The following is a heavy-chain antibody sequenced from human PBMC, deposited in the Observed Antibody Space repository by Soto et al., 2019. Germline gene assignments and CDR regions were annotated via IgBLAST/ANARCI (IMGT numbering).Heavy chain of an antibody. Sequence: GXSVKVSCKASGYTFTHFYITWVRQAPGQGLEWMGAISPHNFNTNYAQKFRGRVTLTTEKSTNTAYMDLRSLTSEDTAVYYCARDEGGYDILTGYYKAHHFDYWGQGVPVTVSS. J-gene: IGHJ4*02. V-gene: IGHV1-18*01. D-gene: IGHD3-9*01. CDR3: ARDEGGYDILTGYYKAHHFDY. CDR1: GYTFTHFY. CDR2: ISPHNFNT.